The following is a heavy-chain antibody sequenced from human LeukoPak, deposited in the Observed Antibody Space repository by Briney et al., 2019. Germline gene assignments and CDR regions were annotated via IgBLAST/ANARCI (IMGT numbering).Heavy chain of an antibody. V-gene: IGHV5-51*01. J-gene: IGHJ4*02. CDR2: IYPGDSDT. D-gene: IGHD3-10*01. CDR1: GYNFTSYW. Sequence: GESLKISCKGSGYNFTSYWIGWVRPMPGKGLEWMGIIYPGDSDTRYSPSFQGQVTISADKSISTAYLQWSTLKASDTAMYYCARRVYGSGSYYTYFDYWGQGTLVTVYS. CDR3: ARRVYGSGSYYTYFDY.